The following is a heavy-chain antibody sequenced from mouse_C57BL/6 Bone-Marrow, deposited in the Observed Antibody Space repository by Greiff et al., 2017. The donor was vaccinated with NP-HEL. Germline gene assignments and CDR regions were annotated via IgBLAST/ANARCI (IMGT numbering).Heavy chain of an antibody. D-gene: IGHD2-4*01. CDR1: GYSFTDYN. J-gene: IGHJ3*01. Sequence: VQLKQSGPELVKPGASVKISCKASGYSFTDYNMNWVKQSNGKSLEWIGVINPNYGTTSYNQKFKGKATLTVAQSSSTAYMQLNSLTSEDSAVDYGARPYEYDAWCAYWGQGTLVTVSA. CDR2: INPNYGTT. V-gene: IGHV1-39*01. CDR3: ARPYEYDAWCAY.